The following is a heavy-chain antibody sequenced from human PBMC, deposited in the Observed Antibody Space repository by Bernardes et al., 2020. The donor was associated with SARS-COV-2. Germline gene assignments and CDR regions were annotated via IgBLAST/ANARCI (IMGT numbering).Heavy chain of an antibody. V-gene: IGHV3-53*01. Sequence: GSLRLSCAASGFIVTDNYMTWVRQAPGKGLEWVSTVYKSGNTYYADAVKGRFTISRDTSNNILFLQMNSLRADDTAVYFCARGLTYYYDTSGYDYWGQGTLVTVPS. CDR2: VYKSGNT. D-gene: IGHD3-22*01. J-gene: IGHJ4*02. CDR1: GFIVTDNY. CDR3: ARGLTYYYDTSGYDY.